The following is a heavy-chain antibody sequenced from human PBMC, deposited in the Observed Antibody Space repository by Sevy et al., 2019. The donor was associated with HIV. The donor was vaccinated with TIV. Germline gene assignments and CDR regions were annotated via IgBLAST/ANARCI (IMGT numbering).Heavy chain of an antibody. Sequence: GGSLRLSCAGSGFTFSNYWMSWVRQAPGKGLEWVSAISGSGYLTYYTDSVKGRFTISRDNSKNTLYLQMNSLRAEDTAVYYCAKEGGGYYYDSSGLFDYWGQGTLVTVSS. CDR1: GFTFSNYW. J-gene: IGHJ4*02. V-gene: IGHV3-23*01. CDR2: ISGSGYLT. D-gene: IGHD3-22*01. CDR3: AKEGGGYYYDSSGLFDY.